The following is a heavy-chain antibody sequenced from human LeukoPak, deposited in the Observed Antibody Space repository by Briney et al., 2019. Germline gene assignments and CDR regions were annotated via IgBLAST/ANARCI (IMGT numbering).Heavy chain of an antibody. J-gene: IGHJ4*02. CDR2: ISSSGSTI. D-gene: IGHD2-15*01. CDR3: ARLGYCSGGSCH. CDR1: GFTFSSYE. Sequence: GGSLRLSCAASGFTFSSYEMNWVRQAPGKGLEWVSYISSSGSTIYYADFVKGRFTISRDNAKNSLYLQMNSLRAEDTAVYYCARLGYCSGGSCHWGQGTLVTVSS. V-gene: IGHV3-48*03.